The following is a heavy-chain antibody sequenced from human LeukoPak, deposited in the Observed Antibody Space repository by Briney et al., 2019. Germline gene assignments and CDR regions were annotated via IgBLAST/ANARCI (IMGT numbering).Heavy chain of an antibody. D-gene: IGHD6-6*01. CDR1: GFTFRAFG. V-gene: IGHV3-23*01. J-gene: IGHJ4*02. Sequence: GGSLRLSCTASGFTFRAFGMGWVRRAPGRGLEWVAGIHSEDGKIFYANSVKGRFTISRDNSRNTVSLQMNSLRAEDTATYYCAKARRENTEYMTIDYWGQGTPVTVTS. CDR2: IHSEDGKI. CDR3: AKARRENTEYMTIDY.